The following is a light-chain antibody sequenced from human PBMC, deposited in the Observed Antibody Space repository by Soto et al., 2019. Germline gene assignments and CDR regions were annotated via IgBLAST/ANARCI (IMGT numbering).Light chain of an antibody. Sequence: DVQMTQSPSTLSASVGDRATTTCRASQSISDWLAWYQQKPGKVPQLLIYGASRLESGVPSRFSGRGSGTEFTLTISSLQPDDFATYYCQHYDSYPWTFGQGTKV. V-gene: IGKV1-5*01. J-gene: IGKJ1*01. CDR1: QSISDW. CDR3: QHYDSYPWT. CDR2: GAS.